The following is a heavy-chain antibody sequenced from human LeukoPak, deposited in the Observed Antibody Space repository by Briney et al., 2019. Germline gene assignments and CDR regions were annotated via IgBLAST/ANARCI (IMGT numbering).Heavy chain of an antibody. J-gene: IGHJ6*03. V-gene: IGHV1-69*05. CDR1: GGTFSSYA. CDR3: ARTTVTDYYYYMDV. D-gene: IGHD4-11*01. Sequence: SVKVSCKASGGTFSSYAISWVRQAPGQGLEWMGRIIPIFGTANYAQKLQGRVTMTTDTSTSTAYMELRSLRSDDTAVYYCARTTVTDYYYYMDVWGKGTTVTVSS. CDR2: IIPIFGTA.